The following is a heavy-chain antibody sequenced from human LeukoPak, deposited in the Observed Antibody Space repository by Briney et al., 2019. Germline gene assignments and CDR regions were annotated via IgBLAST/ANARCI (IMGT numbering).Heavy chain of an antibody. CDR1: GFTFSTNA. Sequence: GGSLRLSCAASGFTFSTNAMGWVRQAPGKGLEWVSGIKSSGETTYYADSVKGRFTLSRDNSKNTLDLQMDTLRAEDTAVYYCVKAVGTNSIRAIDYWGQGTPVTVSS. V-gene: IGHV3-23*01. J-gene: IGHJ4*02. D-gene: IGHD4-23*01. CDR3: VKAVGTNSIRAIDY. CDR2: IKSSGETT.